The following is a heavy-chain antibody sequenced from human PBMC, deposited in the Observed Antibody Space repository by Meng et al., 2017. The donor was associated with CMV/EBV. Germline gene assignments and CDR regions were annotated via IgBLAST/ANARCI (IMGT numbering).Heavy chain of an antibody. J-gene: IGHJ6*02. V-gene: IGHV1-69*05. Sequence: SVKVSCKASGGTFSSYAISWVRQAPGQGLEWMGGIIPIFGTANYAQKFQGRVTITTDESTSTAYMELSSLRSEDTAAYYCARDIIGSGTYYYYGMDVWGQGTTVTVSS. CDR3: ARDIIGSGTYYYYGMDV. CDR2: IIPIFGTA. D-gene: IGHD3-3*01. CDR1: GGTFSSYA.